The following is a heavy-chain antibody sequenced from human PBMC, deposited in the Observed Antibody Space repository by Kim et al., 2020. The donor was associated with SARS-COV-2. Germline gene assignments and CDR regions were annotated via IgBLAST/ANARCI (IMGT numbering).Heavy chain of an antibody. Sequence: GGSLRLSCAASGFTFSSYAMHWVRQAPGKGLEWVAVISYDGSNKYYADSVKGRFTISRDNSKNTLYLQMNSLRAEDTAVYYCARDPGGDWWLRLEFDPWGQGTLVTVSS. CDR3: ARDPGGDWWLRLEFDP. D-gene: IGHD5-12*01. CDR1: GFTFSSYA. CDR2: ISYDGSNK. J-gene: IGHJ5*02. V-gene: IGHV3-30*04.